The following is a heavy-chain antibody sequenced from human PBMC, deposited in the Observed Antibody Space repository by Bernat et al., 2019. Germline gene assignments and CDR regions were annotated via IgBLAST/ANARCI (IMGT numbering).Heavy chain of an antibody. D-gene: IGHD3-3*01. V-gene: IGHV3-74*01. CDR3: ARDDPLYDFWSGYYYYYYYGMDV. CDR2: INSDGSST. CDR1: GFTFSSYW. J-gene: IGHJ6*02. Sequence: EVQLVESGGGLVQPGGSLRLSCAASGFTFSSYWMHWVRQAPGKGLVWVSRINSDGSSTSYADSVKGRFTISRDNAKNTLYLQMNSLRAEDTAVYYCARDDPLYDFWSGYYYYYYYGMDVCGQGTTVTVSS.